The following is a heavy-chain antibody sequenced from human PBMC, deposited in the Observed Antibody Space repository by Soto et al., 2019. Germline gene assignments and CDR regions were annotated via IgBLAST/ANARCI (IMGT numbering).Heavy chain of an antibody. CDR3: ARVGGDYYALDY. J-gene: IGHJ4*02. Sequence: GGSLRVSCAASGFTFSSYSMNWVRQAPGKGLEWVSSISSSSSYIYYADSVKGRFTISRDNAKNSLYLQMNSLRAEDTAVYYCARVGGDYYALDYWGQGTLVTVSS. D-gene: IGHD3-10*01. CDR2: ISSSSSYI. CDR1: GFTFSSYS. V-gene: IGHV3-21*01.